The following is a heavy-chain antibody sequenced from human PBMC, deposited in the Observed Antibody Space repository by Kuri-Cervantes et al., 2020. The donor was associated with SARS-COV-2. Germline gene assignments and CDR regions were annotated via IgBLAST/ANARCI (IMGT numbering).Heavy chain of an antibody. CDR2: IYHSGST. CDR1: GYSISSGYY. D-gene: IGHD3-22*01. CDR3: ARDSHYYDSKGGGLPDY. V-gene: IGHV4-38-2*02. Sequence: GSLRLSCTVSGYSISSGYYWGWIRQPPGKGLEWIGSIYHSGSTYYNPSLKSRVTISVDTSKNQFSLKLSSVTAADTAVYYCARDSHYYDSKGGGLPDYWGQGTLVTVSS. J-gene: IGHJ4*02.